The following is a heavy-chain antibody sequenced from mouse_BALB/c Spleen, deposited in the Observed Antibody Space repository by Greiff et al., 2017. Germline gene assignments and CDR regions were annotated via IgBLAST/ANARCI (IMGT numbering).Heavy chain of an antibody. Sequence: VQLVESGPGLVQPSQSLSITCTVSGFSLTSYGVHWVRQSPGKGLEWLGVIWSGGSTDYNAAFISRLSISKDNSKSLVFFKMNSLQANDTAIYYCAKLLPYFDVWGAGTTVTVSS. CDR1: GFSLTSYG. CDR2: IWSGGST. V-gene: IGHV2-2*02. CDR3: AKLLPYFDV. J-gene: IGHJ1*01. D-gene: IGHD1-1*01.